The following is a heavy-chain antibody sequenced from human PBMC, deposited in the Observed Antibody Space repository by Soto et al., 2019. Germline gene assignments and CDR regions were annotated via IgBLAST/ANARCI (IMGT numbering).Heavy chain of an antibody. D-gene: IGHD3-3*01. CDR1: GYTFTSYD. CDR3: ARAEGFWSGFGMDV. V-gene: IGHV1-8*01. Sequence: QVQLVQSGAEVKKPGASVKVSCKASGYTFTSYDINWVRQATGQGLEWMGWMNPNSGNTGYAQKFQGRVTMTRNPSISTAYMELGSLRSEDTAVYYCARAEGFWSGFGMDVWGQGTTVTVSS. J-gene: IGHJ6*02. CDR2: MNPNSGNT.